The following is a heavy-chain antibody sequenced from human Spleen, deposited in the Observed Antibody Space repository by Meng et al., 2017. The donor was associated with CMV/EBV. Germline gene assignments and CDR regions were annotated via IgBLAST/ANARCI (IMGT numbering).Heavy chain of an antibody. J-gene: IGHJ4*02. V-gene: IGHV4-39*01. Sequence: SRSSTSYYWGWIRQPPGKGLEWIGTIYYSGNTYYRPSLKSRVTISVDTSKNQFSLRLSSVTAADTAVYYCARLYYILTGYYITPPDYWGQGTLVTVSS. CDR2: IYYSGNT. D-gene: IGHD3-9*01. CDR3: ARLYYILTGYYITPPDY. CDR1: SRSSTSYY.